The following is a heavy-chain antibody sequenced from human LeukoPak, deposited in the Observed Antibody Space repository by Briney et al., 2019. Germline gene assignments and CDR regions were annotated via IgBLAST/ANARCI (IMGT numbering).Heavy chain of an antibody. CDR2: ISYDGSNK. CDR3: AKSVPVRYCSGDSCSHFDY. J-gene: IGHJ4*02. Sequence: GGSLRLSCAAAGFTFSSYGMDWVRQAPGKGLEWVAVISYDGSNKYYADSVKGRFTISRDNSKNTLYLQMNSLRAEDTAVYYCAKSVPVRYCSGDSCSHFDYWGQGTLVTVSS. CDR1: GFTFSSYG. D-gene: IGHD2-15*01. V-gene: IGHV3-30*18.